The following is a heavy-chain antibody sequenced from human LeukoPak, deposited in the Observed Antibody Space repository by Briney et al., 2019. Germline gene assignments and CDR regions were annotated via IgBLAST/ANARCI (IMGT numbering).Heavy chain of an antibody. Sequence: GGSLRLSCAASGFTFSSYAMSWVRQAPGKGLEWVSAISGSVGSTYYADSVKGRFTISRDNSKYTLYLQMNSLRAEDTAVYYCAKEPYSSSWYFDYWGQGTLVTVSS. J-gene: IGHJ4*02. CDR3: AKEPYSSSWYFDY. D-gene: IGHD6-13*01. CDR1: GFTFSSYA. CDR2: ISGSVGST. V-gene: IGHV3-23*01.